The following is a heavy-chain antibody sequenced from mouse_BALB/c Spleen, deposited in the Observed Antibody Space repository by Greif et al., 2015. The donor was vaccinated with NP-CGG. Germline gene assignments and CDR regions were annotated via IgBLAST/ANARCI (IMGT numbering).Heavy chain of an antibody. V-gene: IGHV14-3*02. D-gene: IGHD2-2*01. CDR1: CFNIKEKF. CDR3: ASYVYGYYFYY. J-gene: IGHJ2*01. Sequence: VPLQQSGAELVKPGASVKLSCTASCFNIKEKFMHWVKERPEQGLEWIGRIVPANGNTKYDPKFQGKATITADTSSNTADLQLISLTSEDTAVYYCASYVYGYYFYYWGRGTTLTVSS. CDR2: IVPANGNT.